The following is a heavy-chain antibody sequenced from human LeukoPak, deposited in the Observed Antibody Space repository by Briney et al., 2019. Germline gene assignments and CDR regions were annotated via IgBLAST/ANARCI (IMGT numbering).Heavy chain of an antibody. J-gene: IGHJ4*02. CDR2: IIPIFGTA. CDR3: ARGPRWLPFDY. CDR1: ARTFSSYA. V-gene: IGHV1-69*05. D-gene: IGHD5-24*01. Sequence: GASVKASCKASARTFSSYAISCVRQAPGQGLEWMGGIIPIFGTANYAQKFQGRVTITTDESTSTAYMELSSLRSEDTAVYYCARGPRWLPFDYWGQGTLVTVSS.